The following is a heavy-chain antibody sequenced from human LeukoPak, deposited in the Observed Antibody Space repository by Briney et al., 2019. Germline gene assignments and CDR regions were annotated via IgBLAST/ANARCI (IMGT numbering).Heavy chain of an antibody. V-gene: IGHV3-23*01. J-gene: IGHJ4*02. CDR1: GFTFSSYA. CDR2: ISGSGGST. CDR3: AKRVRTAVVPGYANYFDY. Sequence: GGSLRLSCAASGFTFSSYAMSWVRQAPGKGLEWVSAISGSGGSTYYADSVKGRFTISRDNYKNTLYLQMNSLRAEDTAVYYCAKRVRTAVVPGYANYFDYWGQGTLVTVSS. D-gene: IGHD2-8*01.